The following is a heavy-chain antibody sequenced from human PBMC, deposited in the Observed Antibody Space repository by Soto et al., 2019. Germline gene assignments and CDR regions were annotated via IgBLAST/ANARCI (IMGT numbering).Heavy chain of an antibody. Sequence: SETLSLTCAVYGGSFSGYYWTWIRQPPGTGLEWIGEINHSGSTNYNPSLKSRVTISVDTSKNQFSLKLTSVTAADTAVYYCARDKITGLFDYWGQGTLVHRLL. CDR2: INHSGST. CDR3: ARDKITGLFDY. D-gene: IGHD2-8*02. J-gene: IGHJ4*02. V-gene: IGHV4-34*01. CDR1: GGSFSGYY.